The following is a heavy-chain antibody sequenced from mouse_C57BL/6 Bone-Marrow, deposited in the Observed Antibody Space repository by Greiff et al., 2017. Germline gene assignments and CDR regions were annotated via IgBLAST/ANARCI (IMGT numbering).Heavy chain of an antibody. CDR1: GYTFTDYY. CDR2: IYPGSGNT. D-gene: IGHD1-1*01. J-gene: IGHJ1*03. Sequence: QVQLQQSGAELVRPGASVKLSCKASGYTFTDYYINWVKRRPGQGLEWIARIYPGSGNTYYNEKFKGKATLTAEKSSSTAYMQLSSLTSEDSAVYFCARSYYYGSSHWYFDVWGTGTTVTGS. V-gene: IGHV1-76*01. CDR3: ARSYYYGSSHWYFDV.